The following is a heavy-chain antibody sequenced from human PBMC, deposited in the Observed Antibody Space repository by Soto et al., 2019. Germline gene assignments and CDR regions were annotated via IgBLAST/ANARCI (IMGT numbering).Heavy chain of an antibody. CDR3: ARGRGIADRPESSYYYYGMDV. CDR2: INHSGST. CDR1: GGSFSGYY. D-gene: IGHD6-6*01. J-gene: IGHJ6*02. Sequence: SETLSLTCAVYGGSFSGYYWSWIRQPPGKGLEWIGEINHSGSTNYNPSLKSRVTISVDTSKNQFSLKLSSVTAADTAVYYCARGRGIADRPESSYYYYGMDVWGQGTTVTVSS. V-gene: IGHV4-34*01.